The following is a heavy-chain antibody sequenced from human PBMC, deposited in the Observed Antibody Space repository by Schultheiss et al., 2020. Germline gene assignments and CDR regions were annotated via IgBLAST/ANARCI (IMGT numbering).Heavy chain of an antibody. CDR3: ARARYCSSTSCYPYYYGMDV. CDR1: GGSVSSYY. J-gene: IGHJ6*04. Sequence: SETLSLTCTVSGGSVSSYYWSWIRQPPGKGLEWIGYIYNSGSTNYNPSLKSRVTISVDTSKNQFSLKLSSVTAADTAVYHCARARYCSSTSCYPYYYGMDVWGKGTTVTVSS. CDR2: IYNSGST. D-gene: IGHD2-2*01. V-gene: IGHV4-59*02.